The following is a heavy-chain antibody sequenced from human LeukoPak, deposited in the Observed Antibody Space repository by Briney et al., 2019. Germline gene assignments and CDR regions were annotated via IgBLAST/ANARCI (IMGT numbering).Heavy chain of an antibody. V-gene: IGHV3-11*05. J-gene: IGHJ4*02. D-gene: IGHD6-13*01. CDR2: ISSTSIYT. CDR3: AREDGYSSSWYSDY. Sequence: GGSLRLSCAASGFTLSTYEMNWVRQAPGKGLEWVSDISSTSIYTNYADSVKGRFTISRDNAKNSLYLQMNSLRAEDTAVYYCAREDGYSSSWYSDYWGQGTLVTVSS. CDR1: GFTLSTYE.